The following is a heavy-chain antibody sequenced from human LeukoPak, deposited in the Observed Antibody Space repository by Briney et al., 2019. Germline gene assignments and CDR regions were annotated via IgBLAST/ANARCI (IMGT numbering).Heavy chain of an antibody. V-gene: IGHV4-39*01. CDR3: VRHFGT. J-gene: IGHJ4*02. CDR1: GGSISSSYYY. Sequence: PSETLSLTCTVSGGSISSSYYYWGWIRQPPGKGLEWIGSIYYSGSTYYNPSLKSRVTISVDTSKNQFSLKLRSVTAADTAVYYCVRHFGTWGQGTLVTVSS. D-gene: IGHD3/OR15-3a*01. CDR2: IYYSGST.